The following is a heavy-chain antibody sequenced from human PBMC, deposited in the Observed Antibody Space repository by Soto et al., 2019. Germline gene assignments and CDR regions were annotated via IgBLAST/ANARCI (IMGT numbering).Heavy chain of an antibody. D-gene: IGHD1-26*01. CDR1: GFTFSSYA. V-gene: IGHV3-23*01. J-gene: IGHJ4*02. CDR3: ALPKDGELLSHFDF. CDR2: LSGSGLSS. Sequence: PGGSLRLSCATSGFTFSSYAMSWVRQAPGKGLEWVSALSGSGLSSYYADSVKGRFTISRDNSKNTLYLQMNNLRAEDTALYYCALPKDGELLSHFDFWGQGTLVTVSS.